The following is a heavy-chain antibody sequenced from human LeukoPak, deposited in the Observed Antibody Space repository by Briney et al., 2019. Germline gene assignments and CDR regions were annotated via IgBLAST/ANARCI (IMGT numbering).Heavy chain of an antibody. Sequence: ASVKVSCKASGGTFGSYAISWVRQAPGQGLEWMGRIIPILGIANYAQKFQGRVTITADKSTSTAYMELSSLRSEDTAVYYCARSIAAASGGYYGMDVWGQGTTVTVSS. CDR1: GGTFGSYA. V-gene: IGHV1-69*04. D-gene: IGHD6-13*01. CDR2: IIPILGIA. J-gene: IGHJ6*02. CDR3: ARSIAAASGGYYGMDV.